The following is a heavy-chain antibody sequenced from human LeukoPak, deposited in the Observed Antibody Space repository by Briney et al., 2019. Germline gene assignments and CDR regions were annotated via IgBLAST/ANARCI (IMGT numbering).Heavy chain of an antibody. CDR1: GFAFDDYA. D-gene: IGHD6-19*01. J-gene: IGHJ3*02. V-gene: IGHV3-9*03. Sequence: GGSLRLSCAASGFAFDDYAMHWVRQAPGKGLEWVSGISWNSGSIGYADSVKGRFTISRDNAKNSLYLQMSSLRAEDMAVYYCAREAEYSSGWNDAFDIWGQGTMVTVSS. CDR3: AREAEYSSGWNDAFDI. CDR2: ISWNSGSI.